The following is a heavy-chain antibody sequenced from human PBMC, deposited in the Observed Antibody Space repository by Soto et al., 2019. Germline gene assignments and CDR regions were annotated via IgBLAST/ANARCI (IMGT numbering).Heavy chain of an antibody. V-gene: IGHV4-59*01. CDR3: ARATAMAPWFFDY. J-gene: IGHJ4*02. CDR1: GDSISSYY. Sequence: SETLSLTCNVSGDSISSYYWSWIRQPPGKGLEWIGSISYSERTNYNPSLKSRVTISVGTSKNQFSLKLSSVTAADTAVYYCARATAMAPWFFDYWGQGTLVTVSS. D-gene: IGHD5-18*01. CDR2: ISYSERT.